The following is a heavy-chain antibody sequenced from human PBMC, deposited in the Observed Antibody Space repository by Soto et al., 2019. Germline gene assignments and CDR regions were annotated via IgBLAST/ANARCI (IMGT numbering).Heavy chain of an antibody. V-gene: IGHV3-30*18. D-gene: IGHD3-22*01. CDR3: GKDLHPSSGYFFTVRLNAMDV. J-gene: IGHJ6*01. CDR2: MSYDGTNE. Sequence: QVQLVESGGGVVQPGRSLRLSCAASGFTFSSYAMQWVRQAPGKGLEWVALMSYDGTNEYYADSVKGRFTISRDNSNNILFLQINSLGAEDTAVYYCGKDLHPSSGYFFTVRLNAMDVWGQGTTVTVSS. CDR1: GFTFSSYA.